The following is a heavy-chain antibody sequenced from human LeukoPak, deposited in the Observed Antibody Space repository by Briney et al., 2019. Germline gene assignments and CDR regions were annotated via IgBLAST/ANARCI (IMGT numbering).Heavy chain of an antibody. CDR2: ISSSSSYI. J-gene: IGHJ4*02. CDR3: ARERSSSWYAFDY. CDR1: GFTFSSYS. D-gene: IGHD6-13*01. V-gene: IGHV3-21*01. Sequence: PGGSLRLSCAASGFTFSSYSMNWVRQAPGKGLEWVSSISSSSSYIYYADSVKGRFTISRDNAKNSLYLQMNSLRAEDTAVYYCARERSSSWYAFDYWGQGTLVTVSS.